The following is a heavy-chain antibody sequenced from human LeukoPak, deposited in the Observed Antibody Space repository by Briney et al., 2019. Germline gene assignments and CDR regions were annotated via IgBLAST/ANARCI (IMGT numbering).Heavy chain of an antibody. CDR2: IRSETDGGTT. V-gene: IGHV3-15*01. CDR1: GFTFSNAW. Sequence: AGGSLRLSCAASGFTFSNAWMNWVRQAPGEGLEWVGRIRSETDGGTTDYAAPVKGRFTISRDDSIDTLYLQMNSLKTEDTAVYYCSTYTHNSGWYLGQGTLVTVSS. D-gene: IGHD6-19*01. J-gene: IGHJ4*02. CDR3: STYTHNSGWY.